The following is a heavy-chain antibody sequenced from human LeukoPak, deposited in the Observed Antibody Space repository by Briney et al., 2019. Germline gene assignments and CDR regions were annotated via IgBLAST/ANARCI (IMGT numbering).Heavy chain of an antibody. CDR3: AGPLGSPYFHH. V-gene: IGHV3-23*01. CDR1: GFTFSSYA. CDR2: ISGNDDST. Sequence: GGSLRLSCAASGFTFSSYAMNWVRQAPGKGLEWVSTISGNDDSTHYADSVKGRFTISRDNAKNSLYLQMNSLRAEDTAVYYCAGPLGSPYFHHWGQGTLVTVSS. D-gene: IGHD3-10*01. J-gene: IGHJ1*01.